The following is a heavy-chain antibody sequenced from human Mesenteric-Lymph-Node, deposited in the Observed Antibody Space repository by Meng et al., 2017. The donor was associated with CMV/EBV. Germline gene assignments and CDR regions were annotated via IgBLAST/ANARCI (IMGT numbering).Heavy chain of an antibody. D-gene: IGHD5-24*01. J-gene: IGHJ6*02. Sequence: ASVKVSCKASGYPFTGYYMQWVRQAPGQGLEWMGWISPNSGGTNYPQKFQGRVTVTRDTSISTAYMELSRLRSDDTAVYYCARDLEDGYNQNNYYYYGMDVWGQGTTVTVSS. CDR1: GYPFTGYY. V-gene: IGHV1-2*02. CDR2: ISPNSGGT. CDR3: ARDLEDGYNQNNYYYYGMDV.